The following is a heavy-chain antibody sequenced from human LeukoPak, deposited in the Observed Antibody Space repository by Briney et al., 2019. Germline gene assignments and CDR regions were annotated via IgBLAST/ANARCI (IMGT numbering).Heavy chain of an antibody. CDR2: IIPIFGTA. CDR3: ARVTVISGVVIINAFDI. CDR1: GYTFTSYG. V-gene: IGHV1-69*13. Sequence: SVKVSCKASGYTFTSYGISWVRQAPGQGLEWMGGIIPIFGTANYAQKFQGRVTITADESTSTAYMELSSLRSEDTAVYYCARVTVISGVVIINAFDIWGQGTMVTVSS. D-gene: IGHD3-3*02. J-gene: IGHJ3*02.